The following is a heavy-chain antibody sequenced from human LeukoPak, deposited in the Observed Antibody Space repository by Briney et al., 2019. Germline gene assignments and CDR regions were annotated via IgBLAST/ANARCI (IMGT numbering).Heavy chain of an antibody. Sequence: PSETLSLTCTVSGGSISSSSYYWDWIRQPPGKGLEWIGSIYYSGSTYYNPSLKSRVTISVDTSKNQFSLQLNSVTPEDTAVYYCAREIRGYSGYDWRPYSFDYWGQGTLVTVSS. CDR1: GGSISSSSYY. CDR3: AREIRGYSGYDWRPYSFDY. J-gene: IGHJ4*02. V-gene: IGHV4-39*02. CDR2: IYYSGST. D-gene: IGHD5-12*01.